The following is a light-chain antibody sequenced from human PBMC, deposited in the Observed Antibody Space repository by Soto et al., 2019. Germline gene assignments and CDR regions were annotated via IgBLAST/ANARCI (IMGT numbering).Light chain of an antibody. CDR3: QHRYKWPLT. CDR1: QSINTY. Sequence: EIVLTEPPSTLSSSRGERGTLSCRSSQSINTYLGWYQQKAGQDPRLLMYDASNRATGIPARFSGSGSGTDFSLTISSLEHEDFAVYYCQHRYKWPLTFGAGTKVNIK. J-gene: IGKJ4*01. CDR2: DAS. V-gene: IGKV3-11*01.